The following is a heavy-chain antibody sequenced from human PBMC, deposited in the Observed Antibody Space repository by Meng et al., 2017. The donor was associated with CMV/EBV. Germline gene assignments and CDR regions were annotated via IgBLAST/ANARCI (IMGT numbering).Heavy chain of an antibody. CDR2: IYYSGST. J-gene: IGHJ5*02. V-gene: IGHV4-39*01. D-gene: IGHD2-2*01. CDR3: ASYWYQLLEDNYNWFDL. Sequence: SETLSLTCTVSGGSISSSSYYWDWIRQPPGKGLEWIGSIYYSGSTYYNPSLKSRVTISVDTSKNQFSLKLSSVTAADTAVYYCASYWYQLLEDNYNWFDLWGQGTLVTVSS. CDR1: GGSISSSSYY.